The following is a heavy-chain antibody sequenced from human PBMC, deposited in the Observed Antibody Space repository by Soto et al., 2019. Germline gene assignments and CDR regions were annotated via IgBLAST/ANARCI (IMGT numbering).Heavy chain of an antibody. V-gene: IGHV4-34*01. CDR3: ARGPQDGIFGCVGAAAGTMHSIYYFDY. CDR1: GGSFSGYY. CDR2: INHSGST. J-gene: IGHJ4*02. Sequence: PSETLSLTCAVYGGSFSGYYWSWIRQPPGKGLEWIGEINHSGSTNYNPSLKSRVTISVDTSKNQFSLKLSSVTAADTAVYYCARGPQDGIFGCVGAAAGTMHSIYYFDYWGQGTLVTVSS. D-gene: IGHD6-13*01.